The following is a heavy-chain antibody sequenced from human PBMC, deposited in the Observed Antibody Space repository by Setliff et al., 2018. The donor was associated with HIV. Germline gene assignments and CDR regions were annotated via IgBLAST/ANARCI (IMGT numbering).Heavy chain of an antibody. J-gene: IGHJ4*02. D-gene: IGHD3-3*01. Sequence: ASVKVSCKASGFTFTTYAVHWVRQAPGQRPEWMGWINAANGKTRYPQRFEARVTITMDTGASTAYMELNSLRSEDSAVYYCAREIRNYDFWSGYWEDHYFDSWGQGTLVTVSS. V-gene: IGHV1-3*01. CDR2: INAANGKT. CDR1: GFTFTTYA. CDR3: AREIRNYDFWSGYWEDHYFDS.